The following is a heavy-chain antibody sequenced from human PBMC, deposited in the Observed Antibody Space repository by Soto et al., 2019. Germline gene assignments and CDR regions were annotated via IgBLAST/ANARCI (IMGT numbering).Heavy chain of an antibody. D-gene: IGHD3-16*01. CDR1: EYTFSNYY. J-gene: IGHJ4*02. V-gene: IGHV1-46*03. CDR3: ARVKISLGRRLDS. Sequence: QAQLVQSGPEVKKPGASEKVSCKASEYTFSNYYLHWLRQAPGQGPEWMGVINPSSDSNTYARKSLGSVTMSRDTATSEVYMEPNSIRSEDTAVYYWARVKISLGRRLDSWGPGTRVTVSS. CDR2: INPSSDSN.